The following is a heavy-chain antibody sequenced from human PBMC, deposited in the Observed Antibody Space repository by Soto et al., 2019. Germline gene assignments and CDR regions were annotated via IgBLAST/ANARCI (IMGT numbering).Heavy chain of an antibody. V-gene: IGHV4-30-4*01. CDR2: IYYSGST. J-gene: IGHJ4*02. CDR1: GGSISSGDYY. CDR3: ASSGYYYYYFDY. D-gene: IGHD3-22*01. Sequence: PSETLSLTCTVSGGSISSGDYYWSWIRQPPGKGLEWIGYIYYSGSTYYNPSLKSRVTISVDTSKNQFSLKLSSVTAADTAVYYCASSGYYYYYFDYWGQGTLVTVSS.